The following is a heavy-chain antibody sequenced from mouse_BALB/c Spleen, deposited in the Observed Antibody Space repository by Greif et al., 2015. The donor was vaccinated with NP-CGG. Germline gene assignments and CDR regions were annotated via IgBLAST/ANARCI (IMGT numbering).Heavy chain of an antibody. Sequence: VKLQESGAELVGPGTSVKVSCKASGYAFTNYLIEWVKQRPGQGLEWIGVINPGSGGTNYNEKFKGKTTLTADKSSSTAYMQLSSLTSDDSAVYFCARGYGNYYYAMDYWGQGTSVTVSS. V-gene: IGHV1-54*01. CDR3: ARGYGNYYYAMDY. CDR1: GYAFTNYL. D-gene: IGHD2-10*02. J-gene: IGHJ4*01. CDR2: INPGSGGT.